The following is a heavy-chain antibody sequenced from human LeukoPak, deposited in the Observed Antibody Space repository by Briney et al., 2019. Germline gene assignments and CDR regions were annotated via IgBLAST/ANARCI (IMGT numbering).Heavy chain of an antibody. D-gene: IGHD4-11*01. CDR3: ARINYRAFSI. V-gene: IGHV3-30*14. CDR2: ISYDGSNK. CDR1: GFTFSSYA. Sequence: GGSLRLSCAASGFTFSSYAMHWVRQAPGKGLEWVAVISYDGSNKYYADSVKGRFTISRDNPKNTVFLQMNSLRAEDTALYYCARINYRAFSIWGQGTMVTVSS. J-gene: IGHJ3*02.